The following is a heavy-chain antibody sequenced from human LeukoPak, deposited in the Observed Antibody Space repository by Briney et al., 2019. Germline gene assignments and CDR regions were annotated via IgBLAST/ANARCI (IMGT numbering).Heavy chain of an antibody. V-gene: IGHV1-69*04. CDR2: IIPILGIA. Sequence: SVKVSCKASGDTFSRFAISWVRQAPGQGLEWMGRIIPILGIANYAQKFQGRVTITADKSTSTAYMELSSLRSEDTAVYYCAEGYNGNCFDPWGQGTLVTVSS. J-gene: IGHJ5*02. CDR3: AEGYNGNCFDP. D-gene: IGHD1-14*01. CDR1: GDTFSRFA.